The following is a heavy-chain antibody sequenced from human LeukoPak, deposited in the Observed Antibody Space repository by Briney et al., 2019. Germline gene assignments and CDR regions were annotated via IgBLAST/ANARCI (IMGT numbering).Heavy chain of an antibody. Sequence: SETLSLTCTVSGGSISSYYWSRIRQPPGKGLEWIGCIYYSGSTNYNPSLKSRVTISVDTSRNQFSLKLSSVTAADTAVYYCARDFRGYIDYWGQGALVTVSS. D-gene: IGHD5-18*01. CDR3: ARDFRGYIDY. V-gene: IGHV4-59*01. CDR1: GGSISSYY. J-gene: IGHJ4*02. CDR2: IYYSGST.